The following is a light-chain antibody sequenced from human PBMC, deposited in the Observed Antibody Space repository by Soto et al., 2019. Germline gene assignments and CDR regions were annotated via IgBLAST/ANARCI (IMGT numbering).Light chain of an antibody. J-gene: IGKJ5*01. CDR3: QQYSSSPSIT. V-gene: IGKV3-20*01. CDR1: QSVSSGY. CDR2: GAS. Sequence: VLTESPGTLSFSPGERATLSCRASQSVSSGYLAWYQQKPGQAPSLLIYGASTRATGIPDRFSGSGSGTDFTLTISRLEPEDFAVYYCQQYSSSPSITFGQGTRLEIK.